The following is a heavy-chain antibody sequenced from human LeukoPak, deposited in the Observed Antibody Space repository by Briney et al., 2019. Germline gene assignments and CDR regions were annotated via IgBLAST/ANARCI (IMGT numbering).Heavy chain of an antibody. V-gene: IGHV1-18*01. CDR2: ISAYNGNT. Sequence: ASVKVSCKASGYTFTSCGISWVRQAPGQGLEWMGWISAYNGNTNYAQKLQGRVTMTTDTSTSTAYMELRSLRSDDTAVYYCARVTDYDILTGYETREDYWGQGTLVTVSS. D-gene: IGHD3-9*01. J-gene: IGHJ4*02. CDR3: ARVTDYDILTGYETREDY. CDR1: GYTFTSCG.